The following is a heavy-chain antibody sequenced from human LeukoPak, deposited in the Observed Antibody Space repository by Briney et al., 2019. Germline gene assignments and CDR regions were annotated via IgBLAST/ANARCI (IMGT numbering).Heavy chain of an antibody. CDR3: ARASGGYYNNWFDP. CDR2: IYYTGST. J-gene: IGHJ5*02. CDR1: GGSLSTYY. Sequence: PSETLSLTCTVSGGSLSTYYWSWIRQPSGKGLEWMGYIYYTGSTNYNPSLKSRVTMSVDTSKSQFSLKLNSVTAADTAVYYCARASGGYYNNWFDPWGQGTLVTVSS. V-gene: IGHV4-59*01. D-gene: IGHD3-22*01.